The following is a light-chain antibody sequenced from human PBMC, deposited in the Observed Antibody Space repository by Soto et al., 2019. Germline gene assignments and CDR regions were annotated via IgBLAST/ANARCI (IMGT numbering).Light chain of an antibody. V-gene: IGLV1-51*01. CDR1: SSNIGNNY. J-gene: IGLJ1*01. CDR2: DNN. CDR3: GTWDSSLVV. Sequence: QSVLTQPPSVSAAPGQKVTISCSGSSSNIGNNYVSWYQQLPGTAPKLLIYDNNKRPSGIPDRFSGSKSGTSATLGITGLQTGDEADYYCGTWDSSLVVFGTGTKLTVL.